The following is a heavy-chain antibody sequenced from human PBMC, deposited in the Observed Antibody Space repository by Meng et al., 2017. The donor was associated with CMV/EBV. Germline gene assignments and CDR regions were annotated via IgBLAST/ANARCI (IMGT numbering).Heavy chain of an antibody. CDR1: GFTFSDYS. Sequence: GGSLRLSCAVSGFTFSDYSMNWVRQAPGKGLEWVSYISSASSTKYYGDSVRGRFTTSRDNAKNSLYLEMNSLRGDDTAVYYCTMSDYYSSSLHWGQGTLVTVSS. D-gene: IGHD6-6*01. CDR2: ISSASSTK. CDR3: TMSDYYSSSLH. V-gene: IGHV3-48*04. J-gene: IGHJ4*02.